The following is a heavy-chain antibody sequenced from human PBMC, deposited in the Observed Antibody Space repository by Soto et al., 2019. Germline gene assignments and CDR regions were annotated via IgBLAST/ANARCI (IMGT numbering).Heavy chain of an antibody. Sequence: SETLSLTCTVSGGSISSYYWNWIRQPPGKGLEWIGYVYYSGSTYYNPSLKSRVIISVDTSKGQLSLNLSSVTAADTAVYYCARVRVGYGYFDYWAQGTLVTVSS. CDR2: VYYSGST. V-gene: IGHV4-59*01. J-gene: IGHJ4*02. CDR3: ARVRVGYGYFDY. D-gene: IGHD5-12*01. CDR1: GGSISSYY.